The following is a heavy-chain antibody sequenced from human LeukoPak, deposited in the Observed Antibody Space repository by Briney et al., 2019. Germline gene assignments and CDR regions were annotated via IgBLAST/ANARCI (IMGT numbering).Heavy chain of an antibody. CDR2: IGGSGGGT. V-gene: IGHV3-23*01. Sequence: PGGSLRLSCAASGFTFSSYTMSWVRQVPGKGLEWVSAIGGSGGGTYYADSVKGRFTISRDNSKNTLSLQMNSLRAEDTALYYCASQGGVGGYWGQGTLVTVSS. CDR1: GFTFSSYT. D-gene: IGHD2-8*02. J-gene: IGHJ4*02. CDR3: ASQGGVGGY.